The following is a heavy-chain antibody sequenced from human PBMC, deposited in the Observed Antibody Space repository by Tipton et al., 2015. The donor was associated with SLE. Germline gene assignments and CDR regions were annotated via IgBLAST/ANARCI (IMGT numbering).Heavy chain of an antibody. CDR1: GGPISSYH. D-gene: IGHD3-3*01. J-gene: IGHJ4*02. CDR2: IFTSGST. V-gene: IGHV4-4*08. CDR3: ARGGVAMAPIDY. Sequence: TLSLTCTVSGGPISSYHWSWIRQPPGKGLELIGYIFTSGSTYYNPSLRSRVTISVDTSKNQFSLNLSSVTAADTAVYYCARGGVAMAPIDYWGQGAPVTVSS.